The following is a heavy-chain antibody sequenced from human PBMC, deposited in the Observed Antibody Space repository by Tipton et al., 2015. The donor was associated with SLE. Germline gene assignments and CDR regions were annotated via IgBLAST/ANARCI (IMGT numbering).Heavy chain of an antibody. CDR3: GKEKPGIATPTDYYYGMDV. CDR1: GFTFRSYG. CDR2: IRYDGNNK. J-gene: IGHJ6*02. Sequence: GSLRLSCTASGFTFRSYGMHWVRQVPGKGLEWVAFIRYDGNNKYYADSVKGRFTISRDNSKNTLYLQMNSLRPEDTAVYYCGKEKPGIATPTDYYYGMDVWGQGTTVTVSS. D-gene: IGHD6-13*01. V-gene: IGHV3-30*02.